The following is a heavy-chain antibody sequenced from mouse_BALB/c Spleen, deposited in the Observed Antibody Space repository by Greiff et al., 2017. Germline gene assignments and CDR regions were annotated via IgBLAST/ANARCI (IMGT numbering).Heavy chain of an antibody. CDR2: ISSGSSTI. Sequence: EVKLVESGGGLVQPGGSRKLSCAASGFTFSSFGMHWVRQAPEKGLEWVAYISSGSSTIYYADTVKGRFTISRDNPQNTLFLQMTSLRSEDTAMYYCVRGDGDARCCAYWGQGTLGTVS. D-gene: IGHD2-13*01. CDR3: VRGDGDARCCAY. CDR1: GFTFSSFG. V-gene: IGHV5-17*02. J-gene: IGHJ3*01.